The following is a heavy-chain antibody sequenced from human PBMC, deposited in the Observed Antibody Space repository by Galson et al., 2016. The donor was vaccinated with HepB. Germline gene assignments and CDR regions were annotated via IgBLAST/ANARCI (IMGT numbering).Heavy chain of an antibody. CDR2: ISRSGNYI. CDR1: RFTFSIYT. D-gene: IGHD3-3*01. J-gene: IGHJ4*02. Sequence: SLRLSCAASRFTFSIYTMSWVRQAPGKGLEWVSSISRSGNYIYYADSVKGRFTISRDNSKNTLYLQMNSLRAEDTAVYYCAKGLYKWRKMIFGVGIWGQGTLVTVSS. CDR3: AKGLYKWRKMIFGVGI. V-gene: IGHV3-21*01.